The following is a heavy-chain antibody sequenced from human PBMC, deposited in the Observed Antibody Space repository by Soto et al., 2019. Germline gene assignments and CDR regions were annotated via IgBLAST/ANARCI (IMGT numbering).Heavy chain of an antibody. CDR1: GGSISSSSYY. D-gene: IGHD5-18*01. CDR2: IYYSGST. Sequence: SETLSLTCTVSGGSISSSSYYWGWIRQPPGKGLEWIGSIYYSGSTYYNPSLKSRVTISVDTSKNQFSLKLSSVTAADTAVYYFARLDTASRYDFDYWGQGTLVTVSS. CDR3: ARLDTASRYDFDY. J-gene: IGHJ4*02. V-gene: IGHV4-39*01.